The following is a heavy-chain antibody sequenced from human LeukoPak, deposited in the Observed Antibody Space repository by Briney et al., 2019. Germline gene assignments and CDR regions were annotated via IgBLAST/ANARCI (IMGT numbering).Heavy chain of an antibody. V-gene: IGHV3-30-3*01. D-gene: IGHD1-26*01. CDR3: ARDPSGSYPRVVDY. Sequence: GGSLRLSCAASGFTFSDYAMHWVRQAPGKGLEWVAVISYDGSNKYYADSVKGRFTISRDNSKNTLYLQMNSLRAEDTAVYYCARDPSGSYPRVVDYWGQGTLVTVSS. J-gene: IGHJ4*02. CDR1: GFTFSDYA. CDR2: ISYDGSNK.